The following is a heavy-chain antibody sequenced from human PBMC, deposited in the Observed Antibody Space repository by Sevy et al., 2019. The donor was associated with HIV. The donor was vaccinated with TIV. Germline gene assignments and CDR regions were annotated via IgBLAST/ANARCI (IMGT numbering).Heavy chain of an antibody. CDR2: IIHSGST. J-gene: IGHJ4*02. CDR1: GESFSGYY. V-gene: IGHV4-34*01. Sequence: SETLSLTCAVYGESFSGYYWSWIRQPPGKGLEWIGEIIHSGSTNYNPSLKSRVTISVDTSKNQFSLTLSSVTAADTAVYYCARGLSEFYYWGQGTLVTVSS. CDR3: ARGLSEFYY.